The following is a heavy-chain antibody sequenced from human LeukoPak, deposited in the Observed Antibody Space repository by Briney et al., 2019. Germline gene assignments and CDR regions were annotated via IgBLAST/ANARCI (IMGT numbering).Heavy chain of an antibody. J-gene: IGHJ6*02. V-gene: IGHV6-1*01. CDR3: ARDVPHYDILTGDYYYYGMDV. Sequence: SQTLSLTCAISGDSVSSNSTAWNWIRQSPSRGLERLVRTYYRSKWYNDYAVSVKSRITINPDTSKNQFSLQLNSVTPEDTAVYYCARDVPHYDILTGDYYYYGMDVWGQGTTVTVSS. CDR1: GDSVSSNSTA. CDR2: TYYRSKWYN. D-gene: IGHD3-9*01.